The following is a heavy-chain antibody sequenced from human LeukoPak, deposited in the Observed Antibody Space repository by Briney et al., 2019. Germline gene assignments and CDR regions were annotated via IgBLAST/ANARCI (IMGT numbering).Heavy chain of an antibody. J-gene: IGHJ4*02. CDR1: GFTVSSNY. D-gene: IGHD6-13*01. CDR3: AVTGESSNWALYFHY. Sequence: GGSLTLSCAVSGFTVSSNYMSWVRQAQAKGLEWVSVIYNDCSTFYADSVKVRFTISRDNSKNTLYLQMNSLRAEDTAVYYCAVTGESSNWALYFHYWGQGTLVTVSS. V-gene: IGHV3-53*01. CDR2: IYNDCST.